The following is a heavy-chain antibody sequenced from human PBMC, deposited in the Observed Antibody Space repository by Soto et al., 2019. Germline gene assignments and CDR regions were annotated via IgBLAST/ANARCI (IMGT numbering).Heavy chain of an antibody. J-gene: IGHJ4*02. V-gene: IGHV1-8*01. D-gene: IGHD3-3*01. Sequence: ASVKVSCKASGYTFTSYDINWVRQATGQGPEWMGWMNPNSGNTGYAQKFQGRVTMTRNTSISTAYMELSSLRSEDTAVYYCARDKRDLRFLEWSYYFDYWGQGTLVTVSS. CDR2: MNPNSGNT. CDR1: GYTFTSYD. CDR3: ARDKRDLRFLEWSYYFDY.